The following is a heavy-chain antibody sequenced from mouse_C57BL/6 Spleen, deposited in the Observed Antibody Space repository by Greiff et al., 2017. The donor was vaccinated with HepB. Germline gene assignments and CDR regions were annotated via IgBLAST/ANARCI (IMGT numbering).Heavy chain of an antibody. V-gene: IGHV1-82*01. J-gene: IGHJ2*01. CDR3: ARSFKDSTGTLYYFDY. Sequence: QVQLKESGPELVKPGASVKISCKASGYAFSSSWMNWVKQRPGKGLEWIGRIYPGDGDTNYNGKFKGKATLPADKSSSTAYMQLSSLTSEDSAVYFCARSFKDSTGTLYYFDYWGQGTTLTVSS. CDR2: IYPGDGDT. D-gene: IGHD4-1*02. CDR1: GYAFSSSW.